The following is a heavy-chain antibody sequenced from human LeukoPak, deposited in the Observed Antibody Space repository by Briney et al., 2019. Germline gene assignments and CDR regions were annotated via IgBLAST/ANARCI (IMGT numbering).Heavy chain of an antibody. CDR1: GGSISSYY. CDR3: ARGGVAAKYYFDS. CDR2: IYYSGST. J-gene: IGHJ4*02. Sequence: SETLSLTCTVSGGSISSYYWSWIRQPPGKGLEWIGYIYYSGSTNYNPSPKSRVTISVDTSKNQFSLKLSSVTAADAAVYYCARGGVAAKYYFDSWGQGTLVTVSS. D-gene: IGHD3-10*01. V-gene: IGHV4-59*01.